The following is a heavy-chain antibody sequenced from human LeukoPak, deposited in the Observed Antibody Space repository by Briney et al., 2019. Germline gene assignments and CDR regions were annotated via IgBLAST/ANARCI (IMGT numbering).Heavy chain of an antibody. CDR3: AKDDFDYYDSSGYYYFNY. CDR2: ISGGGVAI. J-gene: IGHJ4*02. Sequence: PGGSLRLSCAASGFTLSNHAMSWVRQAPGKGLQGVSAISGGGVAIYYADSVKGRFTISRDNSKNTLYLQMNSLRAEDTAVYYCAKDDFDYYDSSGYYYFNYWGQGTLVTVSS. V-gene: IGHV3-23*01. CDR1: GFTLSNHA. D-gene: IGHD3-22*01.